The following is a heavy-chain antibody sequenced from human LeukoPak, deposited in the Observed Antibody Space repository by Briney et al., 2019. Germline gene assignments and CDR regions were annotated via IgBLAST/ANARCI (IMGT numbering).Heavy chain of an antibody. D-gene: IGHD1-26*01. Sequence: SETLSLTCAVSGGSISSGGYSWSWIRQPPGKGLEWIGYIYYSGTTYNNPSLKSRVTISVDTSRNQFSLKLSSVTAADTAVYYCARGWELLLDAFDIWGQGTMVTVSS. CDR1: GGSISSGGYS. J-gene: IGHJ3*02. V-gene: IGHV4-30-4*07. CDR3: ARGWELLLDAFDI. CDR2: IYYSGTT.